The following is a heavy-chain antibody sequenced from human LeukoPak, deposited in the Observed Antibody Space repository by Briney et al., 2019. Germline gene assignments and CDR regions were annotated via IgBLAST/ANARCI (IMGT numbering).Heavy chain of an antibody. CDR2: IYSSGST. CDR1: GGSISSYY. D-gene: IGHD3-22*01. J-gene: IGHJ4*02. Sequence: SETLSLTCTVSGGSISSYYWSWIRQPPGKGLEWIGYIYSSGSTNYNPSLKGRVTIAVDTSKNQFSLKLSSVTAADTAVYYCVRDHYYNSSGYTFGYWGQGTLVTVSS. CDR3: VRDHYYNSSGYTFGY. V-gene: IGHV4-59*01.